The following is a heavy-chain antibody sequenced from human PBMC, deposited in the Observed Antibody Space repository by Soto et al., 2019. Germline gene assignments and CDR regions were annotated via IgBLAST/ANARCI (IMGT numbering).Heavy chain of an antibody. J-gene: IGHJ6*02. V-gene: IGHV1-46*01. CDR1: GYTFTSYY. D-gene: IGHD1-26*01. CDR2: INPSGGST. Sequence: ASVKVSCKASGYTFTSYYMHWVRQAPGQGLEWMGIINPSGGSTSYAQKFQGRVTMTRDTSTSTVYMELSSLRSEDTAVYYCARGGRWLQSSTYYGMDVWGQGTTVTASS. CDR3: ARGGRWLQSSTYYGMDV.